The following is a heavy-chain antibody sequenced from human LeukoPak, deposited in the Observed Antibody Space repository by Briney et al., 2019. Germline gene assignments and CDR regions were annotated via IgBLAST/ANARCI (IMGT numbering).Heavy chain of an antibody. D-gene: IGHD2-2*02. CDR1: GFTFDDYA. V-gene: IGHV3-9*01. CDR2: ISWNSGSI. CDR3: AKVRPDCSSTSCYTVFDY. Sequence: GGSLRHACAASGFTFDDYAMHWVRQAPAKVLEWVSGISWNSGSISYADSVKGRFTISRDNATNSLYLQMNSLRAEDTALYYCAKVRPDCSSTSCYTVFDYWGQGTLVTVSS. J-gene: IGHJ4*02.